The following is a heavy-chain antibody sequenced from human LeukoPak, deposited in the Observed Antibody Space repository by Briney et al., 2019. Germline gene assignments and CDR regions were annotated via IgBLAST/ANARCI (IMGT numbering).Heavy chain of an antibody. J-gene: IGHJ4*02. D-gene: IGHD1-26*01. V-gene: IGHV4-39*07. CDR3: ARDGIMEGDDY. CDR1: GDSISSSSYY. CDR2: IYYSGST. Sequence: SETLSLTCTVSGDSISSSSYYWGWIRQPPGKGLEWIGNIYYSGSTYYNPSLKSRVTISVDTSKNQFSLRLSSVTAADTAVYYCARDGIMEGDDYWGQGTLVTVSS.